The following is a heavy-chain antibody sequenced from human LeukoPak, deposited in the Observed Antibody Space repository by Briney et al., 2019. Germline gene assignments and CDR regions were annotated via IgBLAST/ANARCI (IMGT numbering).Heavy chain of an antibody. CDR3: ARDRVDTAMVFDY. J-gene: IGHJ4*02. CDR2: ISYDGSNK. V-gene: IGHV3-30-3*01. D-gene: IGHD5-18*01. CDR1: GFTFSSYA. Sequence: GRPLRLSCAASGFTFSSYAMHWVRQAPGKGLEWVAVISYDGSNKYYADSVKGRFTISRDNSKNTLYLQMNSLRAEDTAVYYCARDRVDTAMVFDYWGQGTLVTVSS.